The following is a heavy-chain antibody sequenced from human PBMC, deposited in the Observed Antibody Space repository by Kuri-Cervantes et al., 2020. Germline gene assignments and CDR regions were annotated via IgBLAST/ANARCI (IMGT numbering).Heavy chain of an antibody. V-gene: IGHV3-9*01. CDR3: AEATDYGVRATADY. J-gene: IGHJ4*02. CDR1: GFTFDDYA. CDR2: ISWNSGSI. D-gene: IGHD4-17*01. Sequence: SLKISCAASGFTFDDYAMHWVRQAPGKGLEWVSGISWNSGSIGYADSVKGRFTISRDNAKKSLYLQMNSLRAEDTALYYCAEATDYGVRATADYWGQGTLVTVSS.